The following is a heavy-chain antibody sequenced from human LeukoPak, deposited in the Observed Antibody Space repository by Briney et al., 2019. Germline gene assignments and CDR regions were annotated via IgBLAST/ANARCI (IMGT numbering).Heavy chain of an antibody. CDR2: IRSKANSYAT. J-gene: IGHJ4*02. Sequence: PGGSLRLSCAASGFTFSGSAMHWVRQASGKGLEWVGRIRSKANSYATAYAASVKGRFTISRDDSKNTLYLQMNSLKTEDTAVYYCTTIINDFWSGYDYWGQGTLVTVSS. V-gene: IGHV3-73*01. D-gene: IGHD3-3*01. CDR1: GFTFSGSA. CDR3: TTIINDFWSGYDY.